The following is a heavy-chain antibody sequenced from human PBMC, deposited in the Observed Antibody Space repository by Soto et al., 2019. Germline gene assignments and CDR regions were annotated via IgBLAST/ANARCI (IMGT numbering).Heavy chain of an antibody. CDR1: GLTFSTYS. CDR2: ISGSGGNT. J-gene: IGHJ4*02. CDR3: GKDLGYNYGSFDY. D-gene: IGHD5-18*01. V-gene: IGHV3-23*01. Sequence: GGSLRLSCAASGLTFSTYSISWVRQAPWKGLEWVSTISGSGGNTYYADSVKGRFTIYRDNSKNTLYLQMNGLRAEDTAVYYCGKDLGYNYGSFDYCGRGTLVAFCS.